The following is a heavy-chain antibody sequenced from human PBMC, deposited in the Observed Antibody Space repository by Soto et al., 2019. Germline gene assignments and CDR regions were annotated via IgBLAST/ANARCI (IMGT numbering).Heavy chain of an antibody. V-gene: IGHV3-33*01. CDR1: GFTFSSYG. CDR3: SREETYYDNLTVYYSYEY. J-gene: IGHJ4*02. D-gene: IGHD3-9*01. CDR2: IWYDGSNK. Sequence: GGSLRRSLAASGFTFSSYGMHWVRQAPGKVLELVAVIWYDGSNKYYAYSVKGRFTISRDNYNNTLYLQMKSLRDEDTDLYYWSREETYYDNLTVYYSYEYWGQATLVNVST.